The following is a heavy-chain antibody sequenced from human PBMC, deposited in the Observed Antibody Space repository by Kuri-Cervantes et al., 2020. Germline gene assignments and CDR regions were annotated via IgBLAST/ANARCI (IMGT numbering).Heavy chain of an antibody. D-gene: IGHD4-17*01. V-gene: IGHV7-4-1*02. J-gene: IGHJ4*02. Sequence: ASVKVSCKASGGTFSSYAISWVRQAPGQGLEWMGWINTNTGNPTYAQGFTGRFVFSLDTSVSTAYLQISSLKAEDTAVYYCARDTDYGDYASFFVFDYWGQGTLVTVSS. CDR1: GGTFSSYA. CDR3: ARDTDYGDYASFFVFDY. CDR2: INTNTGNP.